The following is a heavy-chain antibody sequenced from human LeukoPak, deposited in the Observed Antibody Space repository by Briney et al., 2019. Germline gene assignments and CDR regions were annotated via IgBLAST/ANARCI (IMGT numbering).Heavy chain of an antibody. CDR3: ARESSSGWYGDY. D-gene: IGHD6-19*01. J-gene: IGHJ4*02. CDR2: MNPNSGNT. V-gene: IGHV1-8*01. CDR1: GYTFTSYD. Sequence: ASVKVSCKASGYTFTSYDINWVRQATGQGLEWMGWMNPNSGNTGYAQKFQGRVTMTTDTSTSTAYMELRSLRSDDTAVYYCARESSSGWYGDYWGQGTLVTVSS.